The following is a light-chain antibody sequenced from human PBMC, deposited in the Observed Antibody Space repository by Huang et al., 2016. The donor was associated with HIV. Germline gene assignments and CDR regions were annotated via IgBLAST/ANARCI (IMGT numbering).Light chain of an antibody. Sequence: DAVMTQSPLSLPVTLGQSASISCRSRQSLVYSNGKTSLNWFQQRPGQSPSRLIDKVSNRDCGVPYRVSGIGTGTDFTLKIRRVEAEDVGVYYCMQGTHLFTFGPGTKVDIK. CDR1: QSLVYSNGKTS. J-gene: IGKJ3*01. CDR2: KVS. V-gene: IGKV2-30*01. CDR3: MQGTHLFT.